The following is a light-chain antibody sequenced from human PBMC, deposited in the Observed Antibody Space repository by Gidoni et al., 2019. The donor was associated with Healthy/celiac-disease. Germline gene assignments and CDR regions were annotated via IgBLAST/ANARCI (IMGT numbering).Light chain of an antibody. Sequence: EIVLTQPPATLSLSPGERATLSCRARQSVSSYLAWYQQKPGQAPRPLIYDSSNRATGIPARFSGRGSGTDFTLTISSLEPEDFAVYYCQQRSNWPRLTFGGGTKVEIK. J-gene: IGKJ4*01. CDR2: DSS. CDR3: QQRSNWPRLT. CDR1: QSVSSY. V-gene: IGKV3-11*01.